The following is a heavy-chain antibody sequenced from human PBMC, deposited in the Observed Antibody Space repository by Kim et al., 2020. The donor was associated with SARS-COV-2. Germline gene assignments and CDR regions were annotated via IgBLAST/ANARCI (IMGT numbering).Heavy chain of an antibody. CDR1: GYSFTSYW. Sequence: GESLKISCKGSGYSFTSYWIGWVRQMPGNGLEWMGIIYPGDSDTRYSPSFQGQVTISADKSISTAYLQWSSLKASDTAMYYCARHGDGTPYYYYGMDVWGQGTTVTVSS. CDR2: IYPGDSDT. V-gene: IGHV5-51*01. J-gene: IGHJ6*02. D-gene: IGHD3-10*01. CDR3: ARHGDGTPYYYYGMDV.